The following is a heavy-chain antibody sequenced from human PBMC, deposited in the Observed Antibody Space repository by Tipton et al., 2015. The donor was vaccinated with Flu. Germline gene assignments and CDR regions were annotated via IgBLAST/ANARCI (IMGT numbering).Heavy chain of an antibody. J-gene: IGHJ4*02. CDR3: ARDASYYYGSGSYY. Sequence: QLVQSGAEVKKPGASVKVSCKASGYTFTGYYMHWVRQAPGQGLEWMGWINPNSGGTNYAQKFQGRVTMTRDTSISTAYMEMSRLRSDDTAVYYCARDASYYYGSGSYYWGQGTLVTVSS. CDR2: INPNSGGT. D-gene: IGHD3-10*01. V-gene: IGHV1-2*02. CDR1: GYTFTGYY.